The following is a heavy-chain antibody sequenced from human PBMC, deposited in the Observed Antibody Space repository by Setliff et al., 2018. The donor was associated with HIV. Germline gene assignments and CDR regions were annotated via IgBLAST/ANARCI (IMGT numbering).Heavy chain of an antibody. D-gene: IGHD3-22*01. Sequence: PGGSLRLSCAASGFTFSSYAMSWVRQAPGKGLEWVSAISGSGGSTYYADSVKGRLTISRDNAKNSLYLQMNSLRAEDTAVYYCAREGNDSSGYYYFGGAFDIWGQGTMVTVSS. CDR3: AREGNDSSGYYYFGGAFDI. CDR2: ISGSGGST. CDR1: GFTFSSYA. J-gene: IGHJ3*02. V-gene: IGHV3-23*01.